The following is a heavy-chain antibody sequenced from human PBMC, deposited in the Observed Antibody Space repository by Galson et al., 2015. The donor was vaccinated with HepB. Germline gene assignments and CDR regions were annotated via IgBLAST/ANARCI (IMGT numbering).Heavy chain of an antibody. CDR2: IYWNDDK. CDR1: GFSLSTSGVG. Sequence: PALVKPTQTLTLTCTFSGFSLSTSGVGVGWIRQPPGKALEWLGFIYWNDDKRYSPSLKSRLSITKDTSKNQVVLTMTNMHPVDTATYYCADSRLRIAGRTFDSWGQGTLVTVSS. V-gene: IGHV2-5*01. J-gene: IGHJ4*02. D-gene: IGHD6-6*01. CDR3: ADSRLRIAGRTFDS.